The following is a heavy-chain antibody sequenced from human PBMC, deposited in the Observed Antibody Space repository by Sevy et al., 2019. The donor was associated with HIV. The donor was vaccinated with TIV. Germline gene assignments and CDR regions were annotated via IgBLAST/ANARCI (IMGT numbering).Heavy chain of an antibody. D-gene: IGHD4-17*01. Sequence: SETLSLTCTVSGGSISSGGYYWSWIRQHPGKGLEWIGYIYYSGSTYYNPSLKSRVNISVDTSKNQFSLKLSSVTAADTAVYYCARVPARDYGDFEGYYFDYWGQGTLVTVSS. V-gene: IGHV4-31*03. CDR2: IYYSGST. CDR3: ARVPARDYGDFEGYYFDY. CDR1: GGSISSGGYY. J-gene: IGHJ4*02.